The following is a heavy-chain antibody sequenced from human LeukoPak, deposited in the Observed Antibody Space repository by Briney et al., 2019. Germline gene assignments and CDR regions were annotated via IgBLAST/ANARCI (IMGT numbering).Heavy chain of an antibody. V-gene: IGHV4-39*01. CDR2: IYYSGNT. J-gene: IGHJ4*02. CDR3: ASRSGYYPY. CDR1: GGSISSSYYY. D-gene: IGHD3-22*01. Sequence: SETLSLTCTVSGGSISSSYYYWGWIRQPPGKGLEWIGTIYYSGNTYCNPSLKSRVTISVDTSMNQFSLKLSSVTAADTALYYCASRSGYYPYWGQGTLVTVSS.